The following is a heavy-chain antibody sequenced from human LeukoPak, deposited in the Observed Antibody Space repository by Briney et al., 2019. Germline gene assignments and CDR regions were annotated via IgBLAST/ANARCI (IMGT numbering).Heavy chain of an antibody. CDR1: GFPFSSHV. CDR2: IWYDGSNK. Sequence: GGSLRLSCAASGFPFSSHVLSWVRQAPGKGLEWVAVIWYDGSNKYYADSVKGRFTISRDNSKNTLYLQMNSLRAEDTAVYYCARDKSNPGPVVVITSRAADAFDIWGQGTMITVSS. J-gene: IGHJ3*02. CDR3: ARDKSNPGPVVVITSRAADAFDI. D-gene: IGHD3-22*01. V-gene: IGHV3-33*01.